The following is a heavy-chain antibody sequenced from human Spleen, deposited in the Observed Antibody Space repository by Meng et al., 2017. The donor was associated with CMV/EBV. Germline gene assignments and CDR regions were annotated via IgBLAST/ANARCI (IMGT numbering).Heavy chain of an antibody. CDR3: TTDLPLFAGHNSYYYGLDV. CDR1: GFTFSNAW. CDR2: IKTETDGGTT. V-gene: IGHV3-15*01. Sequence: ETLSLTCAASGFTFSNAWMSWVRQAPGRGLEWAGHIKTETDGGTTDYAVPLKGRFTISRDDSKNTLYLQMNSLKTEDTAVYYCTTDLPLFAGHNSYYYGLDVWGQGTTVTVSS. J-gene: IGHJ6*02. D-gene: IGHD2-21*01.